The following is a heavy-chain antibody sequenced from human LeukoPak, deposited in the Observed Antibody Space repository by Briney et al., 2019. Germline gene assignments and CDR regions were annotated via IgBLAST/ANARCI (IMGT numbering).Heavy chain of an antibody. CDR1: GLTFSDYY. Sequence: GGSLRLSCAASGLTFSDYYMAWIRQAPGKGLEWVSSISGTGTTIYSADSVRGRFTVSRDNARNSLFLHMNSLRAEDTAVYYCAVQITMIVVVPYFDYWGQGTLVTVSS. CDR2: ISGTGTTI. CDR3: AVQITMIVVVPYFDY. D-gene: IGHD3-22*01. J-gene: IGHJ4*02. V-gene: IGHV3-11*04.